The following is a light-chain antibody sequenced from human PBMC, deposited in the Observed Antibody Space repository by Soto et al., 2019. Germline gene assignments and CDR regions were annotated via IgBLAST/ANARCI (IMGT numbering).Light chain of an antibody. CDR1: QSVSPNY. CDR3: QQHGSSPFT. J-gene: IGKJ3*01. CDR2: GAS. V-gene: IGKV3-20*01. Sequence: EIVLTQSPGTLSLSPGERATLSCRASQSVSPNYLAWYQQKPGQAPRLLIYGASSRATGIPDRFSGSGSGTDFTLTISRLEPEDFAVYFCQQHGSSPFTFGPGTKVDV.